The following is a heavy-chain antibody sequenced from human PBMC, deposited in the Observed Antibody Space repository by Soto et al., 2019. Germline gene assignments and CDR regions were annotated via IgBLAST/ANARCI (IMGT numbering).Heavy chain of an antibody. Sequence: PSVKVSCKASGYTFTGYYMHWVRQAPGQGLEWMGWINPNSGGTNYAQKFQGWVTMTRDTSISTAYMELSRLRSDDTAVYYCARDRLRITMVRGVIERPYYIDVWGKGTTVTVSS. J-gene: IGHJ6*03. CDR3: ARDRLRITMVRGVIERPYYIDV. CDR2: INPNSGGT. D-gene: IGHD3-10*01. V-gene: IGHV1-2*04. CDR1: GYTFTGYY.